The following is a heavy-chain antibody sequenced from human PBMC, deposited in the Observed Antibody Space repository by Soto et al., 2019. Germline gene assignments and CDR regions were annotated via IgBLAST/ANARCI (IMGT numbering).Heavy chain of an antibody. J-gene: IGHJ4*02. D-gene: IGHD5-18*01. CDR3: ARGYSYTQPVFDY. V-gene: IGHV3-53*01. Sequence: GGSLRLSCAASVFTFSSYWMHWVRQAPGKGLEWVSFIYSSGSTYYADSVKGRFTISRDNFKNTLYLQMNSLRAEDTAVYYCARGYSYTQPVFDYWGLGTLVTVSS. CDR2: IYSSGST. CDR1: VFTFSSYW.